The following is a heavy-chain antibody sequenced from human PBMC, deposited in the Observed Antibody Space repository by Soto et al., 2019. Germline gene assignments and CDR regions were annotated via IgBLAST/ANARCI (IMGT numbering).Heavy chain of an antibody. CDR3: AKERYCSSTSCYTPWGY. CDR2: ISGSGGST. Sequence: EVQLLESGGGLVQPGGSLRLSCAASGFTFSSYAMSWVRQAPGKGLEWVSAISGSGGSTYYADSVKGLFTISRDNSKNTLYLQMNSLRAEDTAVYYCAKERYCSSTSCYTPWGYWGQGTLVTVSS. J-gene: IGHJ4*02. V-gene: IGHV3-23*01. D-gene: IGHD2-2*02. CDR1: GFTFSSYA.